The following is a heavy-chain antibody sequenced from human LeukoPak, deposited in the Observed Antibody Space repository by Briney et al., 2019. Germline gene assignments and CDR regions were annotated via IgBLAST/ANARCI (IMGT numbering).Heavy chain of an antibody. D-gene: IGHD5-18*01. Sequence: SETLSLTCTASGGSISSSSYYWGWIRQPPGKGLEWIGSIYYSGSTYYNPSLKSRVTISVDTSKNQFSLKLSSVTAADTAVYYCARSDTAMILDYWGQGTLVTVSS. CDR2: IYYSGST. CDR1: GGSISSSSYY. CDR3: ARSDTAMILDY. V-gene: IGHV4-39*01. J-gene: IGHJ4*02.